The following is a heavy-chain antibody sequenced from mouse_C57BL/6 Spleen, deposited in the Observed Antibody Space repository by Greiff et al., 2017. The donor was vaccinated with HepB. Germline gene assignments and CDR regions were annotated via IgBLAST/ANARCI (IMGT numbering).Heavy chain of an antibody. D-gene: IGHD1-1*01. CDR2: INPNYGTT. CDR3: ARGNDYGSRKETDYWYFDV. J-gene: IGHJ1*03. CDR1: GYSFTDYN. Sequence: VQLQQSGPELVKPGASVKISCKASGYSFTDYNMNWVKQSNGKSLEWIGVINPNYGTTSYNQKFKGKATLTVDQSSSTAYMQLNSLTSEDSAVYYCARGNDYGSRKETDYWYFDVWGTGTTVTVSS. V-gene: IGHV1-39*01.